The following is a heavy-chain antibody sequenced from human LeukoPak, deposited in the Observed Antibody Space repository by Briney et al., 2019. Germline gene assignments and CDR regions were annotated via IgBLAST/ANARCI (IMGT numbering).Heavy chain of an antibody. V-gene: IGHV1-8*01. CDR2: MNPITGNT. CDR3: VRDGEGVAISVNYWFDP. J-gene: IGHJ5*02. CDR1: GFIFTGYD. D-gene: IGHD3-10*01. Sequence: ASVKVSCRASGFIFTGYDINWVRQAAGQGLEWMGWMNPITGNTGYARQFQGRVTMTRDTSTGTAYMELTSLRSEDTAVYYCVRDGEGVAISVNYWFDPWGQGTLVTVSS.